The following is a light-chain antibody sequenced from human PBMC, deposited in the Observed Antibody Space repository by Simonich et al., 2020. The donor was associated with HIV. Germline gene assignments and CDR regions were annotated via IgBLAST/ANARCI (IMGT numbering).Light chain of an antibody. J-gene: IGKJ4*01. CDR2: GAS. V-gene: IGKV3-20*01. Sequence: EIVMTQSPATLSVSPGERATLSCRASQSVSSNLAWYQQKLGQAPRLLIYGASSRATGIPDRFSGSGSGTDFTLTISRLEPEDFAVYHCQLYGSLALTFGGGTKVEIK. CDR3: QLYGSLALT. CDR1: QSVSSN.